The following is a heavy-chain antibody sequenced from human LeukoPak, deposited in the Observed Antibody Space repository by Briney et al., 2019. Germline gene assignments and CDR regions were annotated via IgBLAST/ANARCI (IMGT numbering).Heavy chain of an antibody. V-gene: IGHV3-74*01. CDR1: GFTFSDTW. CDR3: ARGVTGSSGKYYFDY. Sequence: GGSLRLSCAASGFTFSDTWMHWVRQVPEKGLVWVSRLRSDGSDARYAESVKGRFTISRDNAKNSLYLQMNSLRAEDTAVYYCARGVTGSSGKYYFDYWGQGTLVTVSS. J-gene: IGHJ4*02. D-gene: IGHD6-6*01. CDR2: LRSDGSDA.